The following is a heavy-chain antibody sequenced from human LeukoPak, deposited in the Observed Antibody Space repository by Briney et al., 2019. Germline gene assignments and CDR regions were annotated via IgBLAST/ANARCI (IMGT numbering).Heavy chain of an antibody. CDR2: ISSSSSYI. CDR3: ARAGTTVTPFFFDY. J-gene: IGHJ4*02. CDR1: GFTFSSYE. Sequence: PGGSLRLSCAASGFTFSSYEMNWVRQAPGKGLEWVSSISSSSSYIYYADSVKGRFTISRDNAKNSLYLQMNSLRAEDTAVYYCARAGTTVTPFFFDYWGQGTLVSVSS. V-gene: IGHV3-21*01. D-gene: IGHD4-17*01.